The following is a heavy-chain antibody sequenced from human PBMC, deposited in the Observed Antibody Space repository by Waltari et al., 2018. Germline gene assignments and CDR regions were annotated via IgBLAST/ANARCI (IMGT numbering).Heavy chain of an antibody. J-gene: IGHJ5*02. Sequence: EVQLLESGGGSAQPGESLRLSCAASGFTFDIYAMSWVRQAPGKGVELFSSLSGSGGDTYYADSVKGRFTVSRDNSKNKVYLQMNNLRAEDTAVYYCTKDLTTAPGNVNWFHPWGQGTLVTVSS. CDR3: TKDLTTAPGNVNWFHP. CDR2: LSGSGGDT. D-gene: IGHD1-1*01. CDR1: GFTFDIYA. V-gene: IGHV3-23*01.